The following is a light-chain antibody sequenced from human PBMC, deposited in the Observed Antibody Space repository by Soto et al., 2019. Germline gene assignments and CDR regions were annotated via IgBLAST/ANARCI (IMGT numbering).Light chain of an antibody. J-gene: IGLJ1*01. Sequence: QSVLTQPPSASGTPGQRVTISCSGSSSNIGGNAVHWYQQLPGTAPQLLIHDNNQRPSGVPDRFSGSKSGTSASLAISGLQSEDEADYYCEAWDDTLYGNVFGSGTKLTVL. V-gene: IGLV1-44*01. CDR2: DNN. CDR1: SSNIGGNA. CDR3: EAWDDTLYGNV.